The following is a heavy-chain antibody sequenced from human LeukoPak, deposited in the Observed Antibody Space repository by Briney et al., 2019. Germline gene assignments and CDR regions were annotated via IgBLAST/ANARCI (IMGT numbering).Heavy chain of an antibody. V-gene: IGHV4-59*01. CDR2: IYYSGST. D-gene: IGHD5-12*01. CDR3: AREFGRSAYRRGAFFDY. CDR1: GGSISSYY. J-gene: IGHJ4*02. Sequence: SETLSLTCTVSGGSISSYYWSWIRQPPGKGLEWIGYIYYSGSTNYNPSLKSRVTISVDTSKNQFSLKLSSVTAADTAVYYCAREFGRSAYRRGAFFDYWGPGTLVTVSS.